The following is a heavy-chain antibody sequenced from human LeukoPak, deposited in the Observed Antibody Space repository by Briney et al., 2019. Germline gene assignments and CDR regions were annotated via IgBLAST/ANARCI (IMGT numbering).Heavy chain of an antibody. J-gene: IGHJ4*02. Sequence: PSETLSLTCTVSGGSISSSSYYWGWIRQPPGKGLEWIGSIYYSGSTYYNPSLKSRVTISVDTSKNQFSLKLSSVTAADTAVYYCARGPVLMVRGVNYFDYWGQGTLVTVSS. CDR1: GGSISSSSYY. V-gene: IGHV4-39*07. D-gene: IGHD3-10*01. CDR2: IYYSGST. CDR3: ARGPVLMVRGVNYFDY.